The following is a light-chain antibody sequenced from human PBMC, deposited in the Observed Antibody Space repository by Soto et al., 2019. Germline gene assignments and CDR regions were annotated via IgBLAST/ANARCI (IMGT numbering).Light chain of an antibody. CDR1: SSDVGGYNY. CDR2: EVS. CDR3: SSYTTSGTLV. J-gene: IGLJ2*01. V-gene: IGLV2-14*01. Sequence: QSALTQPTSVSGSPGQSITISCTGTSSDVGGYNYVSWYQQHPGKVPKVMIFEVSNRPSGISHRFSGSKSGNTASLTISGLQAEDEADYYCSSYTTSGTLVFGAGTKLTVL.